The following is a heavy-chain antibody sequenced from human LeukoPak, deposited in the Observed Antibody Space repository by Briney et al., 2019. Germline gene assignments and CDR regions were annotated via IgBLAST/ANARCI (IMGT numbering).Heavy chain of an antibody. D-gene: IGHD3-16*01. V-gene: IGHV4-59*01. CDR2: IYYSGST. Sequence: SETLSLTCTVSGGSISSYYWSWIRQPPGKGLEWIGYIYYSGSTNYNPSLKSRVTISVDTSKNQFSLKLSSVTAADTAVYYCACPTSKDAFDIWGQGTMVTVSS. J-gene: IGHJ3*02. CDR3: ACPTSKDAFDI. CDR1: GGSISSYY.